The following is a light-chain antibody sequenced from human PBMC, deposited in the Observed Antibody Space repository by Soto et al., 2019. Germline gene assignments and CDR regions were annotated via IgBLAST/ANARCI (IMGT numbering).Light chain of an antibody. V-gene: IGKV1-39*01. CDR3: QQYNSYSRT. Sequence: DIQMTQSPSSLCASVGDRVTIPCRASQSISSYLNWYQQKPGKAPKLLIYAASSLQSGVPSRFSGSGSGTDFTLTISSLQPDDFATYYCQQYNSYSRTFGQGTKVDIK. CDR1: QSISSY. J-gene: IGKJ1*01. CDR2: AAS.